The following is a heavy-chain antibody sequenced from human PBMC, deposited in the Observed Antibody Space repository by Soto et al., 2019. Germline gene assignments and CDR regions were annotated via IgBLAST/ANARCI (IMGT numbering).Heavy chain of an antibody. CDR1: GFTFSSYG. CDR2: ISYDGSNK. D-gene: IGHD1-26*01. V-gene: IGHV3-30*18. Sequence: QVQLVESGGGVVQPGRSLRLSCAASGFTFSSYGMHWVRQAPGKGLEWVAVISYDGSNKYYADSVKGRFTISRDNSKNTLYLQMNSLRAEDTAVYYCAKDRVGSEGAFDIWGQGTKVTVSS. CDR3: AKDRVGSEGAFDI. J-gene: IGHJ3*02.